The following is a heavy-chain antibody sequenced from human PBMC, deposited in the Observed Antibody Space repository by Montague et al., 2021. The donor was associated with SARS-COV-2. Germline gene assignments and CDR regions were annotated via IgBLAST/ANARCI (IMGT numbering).Heavy chain of an antibody. D-gene: IGHD3-3*01. V-gene: IGHV4-59*11. CDR3: ARVVTIFGVVTYYYYYYYMDV. CDR1: GGSIGSHY. J-gene: IGHJ6*03. Sequence: SETLSLTCTVSGGSIGSHYWSWIRQPPGKGLEWIGYVYYSGSTNYNPSLKSRVTISVDTSKSRFSLKLKSVTSADTAVYYCARVVTIFGVVTYYYYYYYMDVWGKGTTVTVSS. CDR2: VYYSGST.